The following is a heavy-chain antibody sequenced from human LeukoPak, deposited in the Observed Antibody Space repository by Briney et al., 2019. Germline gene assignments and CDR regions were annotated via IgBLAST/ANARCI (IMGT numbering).Heavy chain of an antibody. CDR1: GASISSTTYH. Sequence: SETLSLTCTVSGASISSTTYHWGWIRQPPREGLEWIGTIYSRGSTYYNPSLKSRLTISVDTSENQFSLKLNSVTAADTAVYYCARLAGAPTSYYYYYYFAFWRKGTTVTVSS. J-gene: IGHJ6*03. D-gene: IGHD2-2*01. CDR2: IYSRGST. CDR3: ARLAGAPTSYYYYYYFAF. V-gene: IGHV4-39*01.